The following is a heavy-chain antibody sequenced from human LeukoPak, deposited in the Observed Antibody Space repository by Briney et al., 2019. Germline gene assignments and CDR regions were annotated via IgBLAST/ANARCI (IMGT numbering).Heavy chain of an antibody. CDR3: AREFQPFLYYYYYMDV. CDR2: IYYSGST. D-gene: IGHD2-21*01. Sequence: PSETLSLTCTVSGGSISSGDYYWSWIRQPPGKGLEWIGYIYYSGSTYYNPSLKSRVTISVDTSKNQFSLKLSSVTAADTAVYCCAREFQPFLYYYYYMDVWGKGTTVTVSS. V-gene: IGHV4-30-4*08. J-gene: IGHJ6*03. CDR1: GGSISSGDYY.